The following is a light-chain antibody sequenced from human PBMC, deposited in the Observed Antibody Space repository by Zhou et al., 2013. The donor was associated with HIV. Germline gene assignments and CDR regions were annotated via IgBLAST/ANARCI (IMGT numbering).Light chain of an antibody. CDR1: QTIRNY. CDR3: QRYNNDPWT. J-gene: IGKJ1*01. Sequence: DIQMTQSPSSLSASVGDRVIIACRASQTIRNYLNWYQQKPGKAPHLLIYSASNLQSGVPSRFSGSGSGADFTLTISSLQPEDVATYYCQRYNNDPWTFGQGTKVEIK. CDR2: SAS. V-gene: IGKV1-27*01.